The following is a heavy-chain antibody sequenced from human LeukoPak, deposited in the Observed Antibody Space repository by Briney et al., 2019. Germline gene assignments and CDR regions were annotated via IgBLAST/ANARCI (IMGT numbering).Heavy chain of an antibody. Sequence: PGGSLRLSCAASGFTFSRYAMHWVRQAPGKGLEWVAVIWYDGSDKYNADSVKGRFTISRDTSKNTLFLQMNSLRAEDTAVYYCARVSGYSYGEYYFDYWGQGTLVTVSS. CDR1: GFTFSRYA. J-gene: IGHJ4*02. D-gene: IGHD5-18*01. CDR2: IWYDGSDK. V-gene: IGHV3-33*01. CDR3: ARVSGYSYGEYYFDY.